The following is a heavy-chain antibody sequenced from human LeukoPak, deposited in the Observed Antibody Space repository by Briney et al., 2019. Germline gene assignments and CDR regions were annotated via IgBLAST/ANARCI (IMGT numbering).Heavy chain of an antibody. D-gene: IGHD2-21*02. V-gene: IGHV4-59*01. CDR1: GGSISSYY. CDR2: IYYSGST. CDR3: ARYSYCGGDCYDAFDI. Sequence: SETLSLTCTVSGGSISSYYWSWIRQPPGKGLEWIGYIYYSGSTNYNPSLKSRVTISVDTSKNQFSLKLSSVTAADTAVYYCARYSYCGGDCYDAFDIWGQGTMVTVSS. J-gene: IGHJ3*02.